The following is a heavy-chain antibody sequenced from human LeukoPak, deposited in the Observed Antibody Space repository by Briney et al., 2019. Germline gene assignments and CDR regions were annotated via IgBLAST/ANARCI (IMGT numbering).Heavy chain of an antibody. J-gene: IGHJ6*02. CDR2: IIPIFGTA. Sequence: ASVKVSCKASGGTFSSYAISWVRQAPGQGLEWMGGIIPIFGTANYAQKFQGRVTITADESTSTAYMELGSLRSEDTAVYYCARDANQIVVVPAAIRGLVYYYYGVDVWGQGTTVTVSS. CDR3: ARDANQIVVVPAAIRGLVYYYYGVDV. CDR1: GGTFSSYA. D-gene: IGHD2-2*02. V-gene: IGHV1-69*13.